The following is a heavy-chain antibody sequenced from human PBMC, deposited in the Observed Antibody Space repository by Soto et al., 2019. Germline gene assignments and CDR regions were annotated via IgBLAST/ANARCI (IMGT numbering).Heavy chain of an antibody. CDR1: GFTFSSYA. CDR3: AKSSGGGSYYYYYYMDV. CDR2: ISGSGGST. V-gene: IGHV3-23*01. Sequence: EVQLLESGGGLVQPGGSLRLSCAASGFTFSSYAMSWVRQAPGKGLEWVSAISGSGGSTYYADSVKGRFTISRDNSKNTLYLQMNSLRAEDTAVYYCAKSSGGGSYYYYYYMDVWGKGTTVTVSS. J-gene: IGHJ6*03. D-gene: IGHD2-15*01.